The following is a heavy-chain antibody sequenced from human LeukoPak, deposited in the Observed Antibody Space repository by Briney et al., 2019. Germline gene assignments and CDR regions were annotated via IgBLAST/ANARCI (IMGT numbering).Heavy chain of an antibody. J-gene: IGHJ4*02. CDR3: ARAPLPEDYFDY. CDR2: IYHRGST. D-gene: IGHD1-26*01. Sequence: PSETLSLTCAVYVGSFSGYHWNWIRQPPGKGLEWIGSIYHRGSTYCNPSLKSRVTISVDTSKNQFSLKLSSVTAADTAMYYCARAPLPEDYFDYWGQGTLVTVSS. V-gene: IGHV4-34*01. CDR1: VGSFSGYH.